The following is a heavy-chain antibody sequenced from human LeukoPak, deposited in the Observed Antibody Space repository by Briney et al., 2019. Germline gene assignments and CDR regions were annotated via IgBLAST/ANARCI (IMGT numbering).Heavy chain of an antibody. CDR3: ARDSYYDFWSGYYTDY. CDR2: VFHSGIT. D-gene: IGHD3-3*01. Sequence: PSKTLSLTCSVSGYSISSGYYWGWIRQPPGKGLEWIGSVFHSGITYYKPSLKSRVTILVDTSKNQFSLKLSSVTAADTAVYYCARDSYYDFWSGYYTDYWGQGTLVTVSS. J-gene: IGHJ4*02. V-gene: IGHV4-38-2*02. CDR1: GYSISSGYY.